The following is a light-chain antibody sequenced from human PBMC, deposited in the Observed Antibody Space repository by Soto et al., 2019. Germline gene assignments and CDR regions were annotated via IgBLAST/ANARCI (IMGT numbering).Light chain of an antibody. CDR2: DVS. V-gene: IGLV2-14*01. CDR1: SSDVGGYNY. CDR3: STYTSSSTSYV. J-gene: IGLJ1*01. Sequence: QSALTQPASVSGSPGQSITISCTGTSSDVGGYNYVSWYQQHPGKAPKPMIYDVSNRPSGVSNRFSGSKSGNTASLTISGLQAEDEADYYCSTYTSSSTSYVFGTGTGSPS.